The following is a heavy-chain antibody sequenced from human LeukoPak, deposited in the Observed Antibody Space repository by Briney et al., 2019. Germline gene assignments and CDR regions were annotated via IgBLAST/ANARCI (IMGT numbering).Heavy chain of an antibody. CDR2: INPNSGGT. V-gene: IGHV1-2*02. D-gene: IGHD6-19*01. CDR3: ARDRAESQWLVRYWFDP. Sequence: ASVKVSCKASGYTFTAYYIHWVRQAPGKGLEWMGWINPNSGGTNYTQKFEGRVTMTRDTSISTAYMQLSSLKSDDTAVYYCARDRAESQWLVRYWFDPWGQGTLVTVSS. J-gene: IGHJ5*02. CDR1: GYTFTAYY.